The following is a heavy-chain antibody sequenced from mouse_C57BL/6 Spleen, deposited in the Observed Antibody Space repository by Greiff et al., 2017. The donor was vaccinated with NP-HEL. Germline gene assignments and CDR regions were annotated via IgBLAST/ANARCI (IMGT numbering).Heavy chain of an antibody. CDR1: GYTFTSYG. Sequence: QVQLKESGAELARPGASVKLSCKASGYTFTSYGISWVKQRTGQGLEWIGEIYPRSGNTYYNEKFKGKATLTADKSSSTAYMELRSLTSEDSAVYFCARAELGPWFAYWGQGTLVTVSA. CDR2: IYPRSGNT. J-gene: IGHJ3*01. D-gene: IGHD4-1*01. CDR3: ARAELGPWFAY. V-gene: IGHV1-81*01.